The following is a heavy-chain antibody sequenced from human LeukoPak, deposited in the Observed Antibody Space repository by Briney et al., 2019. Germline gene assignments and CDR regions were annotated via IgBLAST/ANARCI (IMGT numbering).Heavy chain of an antibody. CDR3: ARAQTYCGDDCYVYYFDY. D-gene: IGHD2-21*01. CDR1: GYTFTGYY. Sequence: ASVTVSCKASGYTFTGYYMHWVRQAPGQGLEWMGWINPNSGGTKFAQKFQGRVTMTRDTSISTAYMEMTSLRSDDTAVYYCARAQTYCGDDCYVYYFDYWGQGTLVTVSS. J-gene: IGHJ4*02. CDR2: INPNSGGT. V-gene: IGHV1-2*02.